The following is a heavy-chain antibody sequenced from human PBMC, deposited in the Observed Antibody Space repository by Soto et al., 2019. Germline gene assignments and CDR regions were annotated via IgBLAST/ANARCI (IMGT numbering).Heavy chain of an antibody. J-gene: IGHJ6*02. Sequence: GESLKISCKASGYIFSIYWIGWVRQMPGKGLEWMGIIYPGDSDTRYNPSFQGQVTISADKSTNTVYLQWNSLKASDTATYYCARLGFNYDFLSGYYNVHQHYGIDVWGQGTTVTVSS. CDR2: IYPGDSDT. CDR3: ARLGFNYDFLSGYYNVHQHYGIDV. V-gene: IGHV5-51*01. CDR1: GYIFSIYW. D-gene: IGHD3-3*01.